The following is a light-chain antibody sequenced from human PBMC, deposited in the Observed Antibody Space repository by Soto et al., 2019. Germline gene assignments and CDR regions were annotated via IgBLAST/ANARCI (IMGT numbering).Light chain of an antibody. CDR1: QSVSSN. J-gene: IGKJ5*01. Sequence: ERVMTQSPATLSVSPGERATLSCRASQSVSSNLAWYQQKPGQAPRLLIYGASTRATGIPARFSGSGSGTDFTLTISSLEPEDFAVYYCQQRSNWPPEITFGQGTRLEIK. CDR3: QQRSNWPPEIT. CDR2: GAS. V-gene: IGKV3-15*01.